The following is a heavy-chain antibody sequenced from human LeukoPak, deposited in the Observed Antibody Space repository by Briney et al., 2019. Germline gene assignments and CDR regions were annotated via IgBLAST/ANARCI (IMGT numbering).Heavy chain of an antibody. J-gene: IGHJ5*02. V-gene: IGHV5-51*01. D-gene: IGHD3-22*01. CDR1: GYSFTSYW. CDR3: ARRTSHYYDSSGYSDWFDP. CDR2: IYPGDSDT. Sequence: GESLKISCKGSGYSFTSYWIGWVRQMPGKGLEWMGIIYPGDSDTRYSPSFKGQVTISADKSISTAYLQWSSLKASDTAMYYCARRTSHYYDSSGYSDWFDPWGQGTLVTVSS.